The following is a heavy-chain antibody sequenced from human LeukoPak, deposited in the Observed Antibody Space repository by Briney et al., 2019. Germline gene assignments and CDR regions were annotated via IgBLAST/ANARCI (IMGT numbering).Heavy chain of an antibody. CDR3: ARFPCSGDSCYSGIRAFDI. CDR2: INHSGTT. J-gene: IGHJ3*02. Sequence: SETLSLTXAVYGGSFSGYYWNWIRQSPGKGLEWIGEINHSGTTNYIASLKSRVTISVDTSKKQFSPKLSSVTAADTAVYYCARFPCSGDSCYSGIRAFDIWGQGTMVTVSS. V-gene: IGHV4-34*01. CDR1: GGSFSGYY. D-gene: IGHD2-15*01.